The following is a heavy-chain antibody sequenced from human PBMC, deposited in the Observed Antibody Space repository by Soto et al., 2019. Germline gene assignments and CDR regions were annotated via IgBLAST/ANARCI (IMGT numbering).Heavy chain of an antibody. Sequence: GASVKVSCKASGFSLTGYYFHWIRAAPGQGLEWLGWINPNTGGTTYAQKFQGRVTLTWDTSINTAYMELSSLSPDDTARCYCARERLQVLSDGMDVWGQGTSVTVSS. D-gene: IGHD3-16*01. CDR2: INPNTGGT. J-gene: IGHJ6*02. CDR3: ARERLQVLSDGMDV. V-gene: IGHV1-2*02. CDR1: GFSLTGYY.